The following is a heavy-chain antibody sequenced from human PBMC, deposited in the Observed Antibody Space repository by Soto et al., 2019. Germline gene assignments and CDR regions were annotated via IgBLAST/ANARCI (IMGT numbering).Heavy chain of an antibody. CDR1: GFTFRNNW. D-gene: IGHD6-13*01. CDR2: IKEDGSNK. Sequence: GGSLRLSCAASGFTFRNNWMSWVRQAPGKGLEWVANIKEDGSNKYYADSVKGRFTISRDNSKNTLYLQMNSLRAEDTAVYYCARDVEQQLVRTAFDIWGQGTMVTVSS. CDR3: ARDVEQQLVRTAFDI. J-gene: IGHJ3*02. V-gene: IGHV3-7*01.